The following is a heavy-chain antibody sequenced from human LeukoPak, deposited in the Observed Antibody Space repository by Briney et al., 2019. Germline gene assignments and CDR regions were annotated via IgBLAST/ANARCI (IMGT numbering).Heavy chain of an antibody. V-gene: IGHV1-2*02. Sequence: ASVKVSCKASGYTFTGYYMHWVRQAPGQGLEWMGWNNPNSGGTNYAQKFQGRVTMTRDTSISTAYMELSRLRSDDTAVYYCARGADGYNSFPDYWGQGTLVAVSS. D-gene: IGHD5-24*01. CDR2: NNPNSGGT. CDR3: ARGADGYNSFPDY. CDR1: GYTFTGYY. J-gene: IGHJ4*02.